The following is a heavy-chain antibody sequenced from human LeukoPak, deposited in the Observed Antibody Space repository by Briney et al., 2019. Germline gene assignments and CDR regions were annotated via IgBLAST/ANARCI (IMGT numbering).Heavy chain of an antibody. D-gene: IGHD4-23*01. CDR1: GGTFSSYA. J-gene: IGHJ5*02. CDR2: IIPILGIA. V-gene: IGHV1-69*04. CDR3: ARVGYGGNSFYWFDP. Sequence: GSSVKVSCKASGGTFSSYAISWVRQAPGQGLEWMERIIPILGIANYAQKFQGRVTITADKSTSTAYMELSSLRSEDTAVYYCARVGYGGNSFYWFDPWGQGTLVTVSS.